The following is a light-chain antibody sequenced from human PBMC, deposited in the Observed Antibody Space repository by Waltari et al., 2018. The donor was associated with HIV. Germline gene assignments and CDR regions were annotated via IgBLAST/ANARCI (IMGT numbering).Light chain of an antibody. CDR2: DVT. Sequence: QSALTQPASVSGSPGQSITISCLGSSSDVGSYDLVSWYQHPPGNAPKLLIYDVTHRPSGISARFSGSKSGNTASLTISGLQADDEADYYCGSYTTTSTLGVFGGGTKLTVL. J-gene: IGLJ2*01. V-gene: IGLV2-14*03. CDR1: SSDVGSYDL. CDR3: GSYTTTSTLGV.